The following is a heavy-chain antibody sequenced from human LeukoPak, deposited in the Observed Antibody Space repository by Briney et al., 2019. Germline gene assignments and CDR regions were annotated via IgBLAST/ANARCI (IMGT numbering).Heavy chain of an antibody. V-gene: IGHV1-24*01. CDR1: GYTLTELS. CDR3: ARDPSIAAAGTVNWYFDL. J-gene: IGHJ2*01. Sequence: WASVKVSCKVSGYTLTELSMHWVRQAPGKGLEWMGGFDPEDGETIYAQKFQGRVTMTEDTSTDTAYMELSSLRSEDTAVYYCARDPSIAAAGTVNWYFDLWGRGTLVTVSS. D-gene: IGHD6-13*01. CDR2: FDPEDGET.